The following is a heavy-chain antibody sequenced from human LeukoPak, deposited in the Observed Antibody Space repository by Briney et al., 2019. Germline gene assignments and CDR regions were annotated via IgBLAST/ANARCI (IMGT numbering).Heavy chain of an antibody. Sequence: SGGSLRLSCAASGFTFDDYAMHWVRQAPGKGLEWVSAIGGGGSDTKYTDSVEGRFTILRDISKNTLYLQMNSLRAEDTAVYYCAKDTYSSGRGGAFDIWGQGTMVTVSS. CDR3: AKDTYSSGRGGAFDI. V-gene: IGHV3-23*01. CDR2: IGGGGSDT. CDR1: GFTFDDYA. J-gene: IGHJ3*02. D-gene: IGHD6-19*01.